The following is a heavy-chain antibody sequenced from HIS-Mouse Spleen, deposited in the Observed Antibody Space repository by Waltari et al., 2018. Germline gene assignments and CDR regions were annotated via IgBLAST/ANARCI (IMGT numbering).Heavy chain of an antibody. J-gene: IGHJ5*02. CDR1: GGSISSGGYY. D-gene: IGHD3-3*01. V-gene: IGHV4-31*03. CDR3: ARSPYYDFWSGYSDNWFDP. CDR2: IDYSGRP. Sequence: QVQLQESGPGLVKPSQTLSLTCTVSGGSISSGGYYWSWIRQHPGKGLEWIGYIDYSGRPLYNPSLKSRVTISVDTSKNQFSLKLGSVTAADTAVYYCARSPYYDFWSGYSDNWFDPWGQGTLVTVSS.